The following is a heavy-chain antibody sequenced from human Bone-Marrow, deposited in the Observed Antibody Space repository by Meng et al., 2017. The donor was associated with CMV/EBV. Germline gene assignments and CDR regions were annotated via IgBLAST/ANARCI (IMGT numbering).Heavy chain of an antibody. CDR1: GFTFDDYG. V-gene: IGHV3-20*04. Sequence: ETLSLTCAASGFTFDDYGMSWVRQAPGKGLEWVSGINWNGGSTGYADSVKGRFTISRDNAKNSLYLQMNSLRAEDTALYYCARVKYCTNGVCYEDYYYYGMDVWGQGTTVTVSS. J-gene: IGHJ6*02. CDR2: INWNGGST. D-gene: IGHD2-8*01. CDR3: ARVKYCTNGVCYEDYYYYGMDV.